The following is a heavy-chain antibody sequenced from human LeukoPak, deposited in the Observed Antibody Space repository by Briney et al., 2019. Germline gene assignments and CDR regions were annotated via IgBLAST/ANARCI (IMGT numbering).Heavy chain of an antibody. CDR3: ARLLFVPGPNDSSGWYYFDY. Sequence: GESLKISCKGSGYSFTSYWIGWVRQMPGKGLEWMGIIYPGDSDTRYSPSFQGQVTISADKSISTAYLQWSSLKASDTAMYYCARLLFVPGPNDSSGWYYFDYWGQGTLVTVSS. D-gene: IGHD6-19*01. CDR2: IYPGDSDT. V-gene: IGHV5-51*01. CDR1: GYSFTSYW. J-gene: IGHJ4*02.